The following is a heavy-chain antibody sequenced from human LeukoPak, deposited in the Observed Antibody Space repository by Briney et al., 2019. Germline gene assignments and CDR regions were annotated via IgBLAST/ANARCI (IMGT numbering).Heavy chain of an antibody. CDR1: NYSVRSDLH. D-gene: IGHD3-10*01. J-gene: IGHJ4*02. CDR3: ASLRFGDSYFDL. CDR2: VYQSGHA. Sequence: SETLSLTCKVSNYSVRSDLHWSWIRQSPGRGLEWIASVYQSGHAYYSPSLKSRVLISFDTSKKELSLKINSVTATDTALYYCASLRFGDSYFDLWGQGTQVTLSS. V-gene: IGHV4-38-2*02.